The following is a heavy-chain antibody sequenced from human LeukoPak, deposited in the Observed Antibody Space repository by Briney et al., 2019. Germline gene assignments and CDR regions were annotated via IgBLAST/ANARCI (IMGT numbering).Heavy chain of an antibody. J-gene: IGHJ3*02. Sequence: SETLSLTCTVSGGSISGYYWSWIRQPPGKGLEWIGYIYYSGSTNYNPSLKSRVTISVDTSKNQFSLKLSSVTAADTAVYYCARLPTYYYGSGSYLHAFDIWGQGTMVTVSS. CDR2: IYYSGST. D-gene: IGHD3-10*01. CDR3: ARLPTYYYGSGSYLHAFDI. CDR1: GGSISGYY. V-gene: IGHV4-59*08.